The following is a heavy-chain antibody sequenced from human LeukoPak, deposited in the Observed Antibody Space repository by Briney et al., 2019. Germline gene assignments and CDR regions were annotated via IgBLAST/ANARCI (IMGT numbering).Heavy chain of an antibody. V-gene: IGHV3-7*01. J-gene: IGHJ4*02. D-gene: IGHD4-17*01. CDR1: GFTFSSYW. CDR2: IKRDGSEK. Sequence: GGSLRLSCAASGFTFSSYWMSWVRQAPGKGLEWVANIKRDGSEKYYVDSVKGRFTISRDNAKNSLYLQMNSLRAEDTAVYYCAREYSSGGDYAFDYWGQGNLVTVSS. CDR3: AREYSSGGDYAFDY.